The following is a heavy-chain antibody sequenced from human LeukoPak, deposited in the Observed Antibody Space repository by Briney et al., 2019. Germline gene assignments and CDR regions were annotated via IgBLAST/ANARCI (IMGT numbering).Heavy chain of an antibody. CDR2: ISSNGGST. D-gene: IGHD6-6*01. V-gene: IGHV3-64*01. CDR1: GFTISSYA. J-gene: IGHJ4*02. CDR3: AREGGVSSSPEYDY. Sequence: GGSLRLSCAASGFTISSYAMHWVRQAPGKGLEYVSAISSNGGSTYYANSVKGRFTISRDNSKNTLYLQMGSLRAEDMAVYYCAREGGVSSSPEYDYWGQGTLVTVSS.